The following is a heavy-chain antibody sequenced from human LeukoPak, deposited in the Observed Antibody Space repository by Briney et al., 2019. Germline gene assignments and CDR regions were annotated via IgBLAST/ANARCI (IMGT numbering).Heavy chain of an antibody. CDR3: ARGPSYYYYYMDV. Sequence: PSETLSLTCAVYGGSFSAYYWSWIRQPPGKGLEWIGEINHSGSTNYNPSLKSRVTISVDTSKNQFSLKLSSVTAADTAVYYCARGPSYYYYYMDVWGKGTTVTVSS. V-gene: IGHV4-34*01. CDR1: GGSFSAYY. J-gene: IGHJ6*03. CDR2: INHSGST.